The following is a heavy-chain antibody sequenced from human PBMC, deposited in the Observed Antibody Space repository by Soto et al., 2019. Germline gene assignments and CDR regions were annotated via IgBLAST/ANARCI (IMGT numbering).Heavy chain of an antibody. V-gene: IGHV1-69*06. D-gene: IGHD5-12*01. CDR1: GGTFSSYA. J-gene: IGHJ6*02. Sequence: ASVKVSCKASGGTFSSYAISWVRQAPGQGLEWMGGIIPIFGTANYAQKFQGRVTITADKSTSTAYMELSSLRSEDTAVYYCARAGYSGYDLGGYYYYYGMDVWGQGTTVTVSS. CDR3: ARAGYSGYDLGGYYYYYGMDV. CDR2: IIPIFGTA.